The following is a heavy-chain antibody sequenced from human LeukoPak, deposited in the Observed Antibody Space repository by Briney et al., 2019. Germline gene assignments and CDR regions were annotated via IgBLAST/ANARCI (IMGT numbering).Heavy chain of an antibody. D-gene: IGHD3-10*01. Sequence: SSQTLSLTCTVSGVSISSGGYYWSWIRQPPGKGLEWIGYIYHSGSTNYNPSLKSRVTISVDTSKNQFSLKLSSVTAADTAVYYCARGSYGSGIPLGYWGQGTLVTVSS. J-gene: IGHJ4*02. V-gene: IGHV4-30-2*01. CDR1: GVSISSGGYY. CDR3: ARGSYGSGIPLGY. CDR2: IYHSGST.